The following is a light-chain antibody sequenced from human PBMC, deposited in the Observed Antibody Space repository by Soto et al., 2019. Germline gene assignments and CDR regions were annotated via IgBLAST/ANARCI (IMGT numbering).Light chain of an antibody. Sequence: DLQMTQSPSSLSASVGDRVTITCQASQNINNYLNWYQQKPGRAPKLLIYDASNLEAGVPSRFRGRGSGTYFTFTISLLQPEDSATYYWQQYENLPTFGHGTRLEIK. CDR1: QNINNY. V-gene: IGKV1-33*01. CDR3: QQYENLPT. CDR2: DAS. J-gene: IGKJ5*01.